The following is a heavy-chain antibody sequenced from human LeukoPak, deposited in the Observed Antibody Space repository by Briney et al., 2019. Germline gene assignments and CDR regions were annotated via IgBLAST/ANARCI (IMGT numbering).Heavy chain of an antibody. V-gene: IGHV1-69*13. CDR1: GGTFSSYA. D-gene: IGHD1-26*01. J-gene: IGHJ4*02. Sequence: VKVSCKASGGTFSSYAISWVRQAPGQGLEWMGGIIPIFGTANYAQKFQGRVTITADESTSTAYMELSSLRSEDTAVYYCARATYSGSYLPHFDYWGQGTLVTVSS. CDR2: IIPIFGTA. CDR3: ARATYSGSYLPHFDY.